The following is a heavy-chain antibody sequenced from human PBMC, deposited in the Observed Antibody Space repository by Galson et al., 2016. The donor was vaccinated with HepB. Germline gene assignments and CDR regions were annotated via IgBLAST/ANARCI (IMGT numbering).Heavy chain of an antibody. CDR2: ISWNSRRI. V-gene: IGHV3-9*01. CDR3: AKGQPEHRGQFDY. D-gene: IGHD1/OR15-1a*01. J-gene: IGHJ4*02. Sequence: SLRLSCAASGFTFDDSAMHWVRQAPGKGLEWVSGISWNSRRIHYADSVKGRFTISRDNAKNSLYLQMTSLRPDDTAFYYCAKGQPEHRGQFDYWGQGSPVTVSS. CDR1: GFTFDDSA.